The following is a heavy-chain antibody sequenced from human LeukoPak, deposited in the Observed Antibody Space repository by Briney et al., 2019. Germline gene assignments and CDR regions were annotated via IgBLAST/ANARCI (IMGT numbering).Heavy chain of an antibody. CDR1: GGSFSGYY. CDR3: ARGGDTAMVGGVPTTYGMDV. CDR2: INHSGST. D-gene: IGHD5-18*01. V-gene: IGHV4-34*01. Sequence: SETLSLTCAVYGGSFSGYYWSWIRQSPGKGLEWIGEINHSGSTNYNPSLKSRVTISVDTSKNQFSLKLSSVTAADTAVYYCARGGDTAMVGGVPTTYGMDVWGQGTTVTVSS. J-gene: IGHJ6*02.